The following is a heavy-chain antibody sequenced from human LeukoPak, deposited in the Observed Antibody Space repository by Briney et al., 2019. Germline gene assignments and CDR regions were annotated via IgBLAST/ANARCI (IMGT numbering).Heavy chain of an antibody. V-gene: IGHV7-4-1*02. CDR3: ASKAVGPVKRRWLVHGENAFDI. J-gene: IGHJ3*02. CDR2: INTNTGNP. Sequence: ASVKVSCKASGYTFTSYAMNWVRQAPGQGLEWMGWINTNTGNPTYAQGFTGRFVFSLDTSVSTAYLQISSLKAEDTAVYYCASKAVGPVKRRWLVHGENAFDIWGQGTMVTVSS. CDR1: GYTFTSYA. D-gene: IGHD6-19*01.